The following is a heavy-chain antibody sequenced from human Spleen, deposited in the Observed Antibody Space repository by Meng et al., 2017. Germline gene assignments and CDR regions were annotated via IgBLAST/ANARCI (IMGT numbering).Heavy chain of an antibody. Sequence: EVQLVESGGGLIQSGGSLRLSCAASGFTVSSNYMSWVRQAPGKGLEWVSRINSDGRRINYADSVKGRFTIYRDNAENTLYLQMDSLRAEDTALYYCVREFSGSQDSWGQGILVTVSS. CDR3: VREFSGSQDS. CDR2: INSDGRRI. CDR1: GFTVSSNY. J-gene: IGHJ4*02. D-gene: IGHD3-22*01. V-gene: IGHV3-74*01.